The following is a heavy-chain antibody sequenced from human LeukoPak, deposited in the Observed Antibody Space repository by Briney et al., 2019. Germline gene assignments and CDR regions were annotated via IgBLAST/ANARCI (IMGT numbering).Heavy chain of an antibody. V-gene: IGHV3-30*01. CDR2: ISYDGSNK. CDR1: GFTFSSYA. J-gene: IGHJ4*02. CDR3: ARAAYYDFWSGYYEGFDY. D-gene: IGHD3-3*01. Sequence: GGSLRPSCAASGFTFSSYAMHWVRQAPGKGLEWVAVISYDGSNKYYADSVKGRFTISRDNSKNTLYLQMNSLRAEDTAVYYCARAAYYDFWSGYYEGFDYWGQGTLVTVSS.